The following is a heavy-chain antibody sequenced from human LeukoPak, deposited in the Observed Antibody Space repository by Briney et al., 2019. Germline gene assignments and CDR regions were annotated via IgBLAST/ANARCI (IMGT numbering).Heavy chain of an antibody. Sequence: PGGSLRLSCAASGFTFSSYGMHWVRQAPGKGLEWVANIKQDGSEKYYVDSVKGRFTISRDNAKNSLYLQMNSLRAEDTAVYYCARVVLRAGLWDYWGQGTLVTVSS. CDR3: ARVVLRAGLWDY. D-gene: IGHD2/OR15-2a*01. J-gene: IGHJ4*02. CDR2: IKQDGSEK. CDR1: GFTFSSYG. V-gene: IGHV3-7*01.